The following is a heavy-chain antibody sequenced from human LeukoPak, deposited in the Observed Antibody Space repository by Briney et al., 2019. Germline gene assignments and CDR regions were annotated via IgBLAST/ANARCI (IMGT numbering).Heavy chain of an antibody. Sequence: GGSLRLSCAASGFTFSSYGMHWVRQAPGKGLEWVAFIRYDGSNKYYADSVKGRFTISRDNSKNTLYLQMNSLRAEDTAVYYYAKDGDWTTTGYFDYWGQGTLVTVSS. CDR2: IRYDGSNK. CDR1: GFTFSSYG. D-gene: IGHD2-21*02. J-gene: IGHJ4*02. V-gene: IGHV3-30*02. CDR3: AKDGDWTTTGYFDY.